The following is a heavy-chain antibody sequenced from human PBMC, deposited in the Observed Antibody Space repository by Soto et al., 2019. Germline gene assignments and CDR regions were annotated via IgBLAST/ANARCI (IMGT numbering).Heavy chain of an antibody. CDR3: AFVSSWFGGYGMDV. D-gene: IGHD6-13*01. CDR2: MNPNSGDT. Sequence: QVQLVQSGAEVKKPGASVKVSCKASGYAFTSYDIQWVRQATGQGLEWMGWMNPNSGDTGYAQKFEGRVTMTRDTSISTAYMEVGSLTSEDTAVYYCAFVSSWFGGYGMDVWGQGTTVIVSS. J-gene: IGHJ6*02. CDR1: GYAFTSYD. V-gene: IGHV1-8*01.